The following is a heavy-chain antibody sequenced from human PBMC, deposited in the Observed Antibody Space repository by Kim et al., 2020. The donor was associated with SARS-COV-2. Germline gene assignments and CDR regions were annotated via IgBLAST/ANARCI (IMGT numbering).Heavy chain of an antibody. CDR1: GYTFTDYF. Sequence: ASVKVSCKASGYTFTDYFVHWVRQAPGQGLEWMGRINPGSGGTDYAQNFQGRVTMTRDTSITTAYMYLSRLRSDDTAVYYCARGGMGWTSPDFDYWGQGT. J-gene: IGHJ4*02. D-gene: IGHD3-16*01. CDR3: ARGGMGWTSPDFDY. V-gene: IGHV1-2*06. CDR2: INPGSGGT.